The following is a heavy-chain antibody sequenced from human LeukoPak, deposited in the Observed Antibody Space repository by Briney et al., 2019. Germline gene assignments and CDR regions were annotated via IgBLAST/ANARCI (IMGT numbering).Heavy chain of an antibody. V-gene: IGHV5-51*01. CDR1: GYSFTSYW. CDR3: ARPRLAYCGGDCYSGYDY. J-gene: IGHJ4*02. CDR2: IYSGDSDT. Sequence: GESLKISCKGSGYSFTSYWIGWVRQLPGKGLEWMGIIYSGDSDTRYSPSFQGQVTISADKSISTAYLQWSSLKASDTAMYYCARPRLAYCGGDCYSGYDYWGQGTLVTVSS. D-gene: IGHD2-21*02.